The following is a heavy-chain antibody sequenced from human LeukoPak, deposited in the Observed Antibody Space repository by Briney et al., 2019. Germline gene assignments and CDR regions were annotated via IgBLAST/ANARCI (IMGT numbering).Heavy chain of an antibody. CDR2: INHSGST. V-gene: IGHV4-34*01. D-gene: IGHD3-3*01. CDR1: GGSFSGYY. J-gene: IGHJ4*02. CDR3: ARHYSYDFWSGYYTYFDY. Sequence: SETLSLTCAVYGGSFSGYYWSWIRQPPGKGLEWIGEINHSGSTNYNPFLKSRVTISVDTSKNQFSLKLSSVTAADTAVYYCARHYSYDFWSGYYTYFDYWGQGTLVTVSS.